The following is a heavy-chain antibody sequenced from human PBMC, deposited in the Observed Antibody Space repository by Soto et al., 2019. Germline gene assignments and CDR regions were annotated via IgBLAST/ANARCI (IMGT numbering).Heavy chain of an antibody. CDR1: GYTFPNYG. Sequence: QVPLVQSGVEVKKPGASVKVSCKASGYTFPNYGINWVRQAPGQGLEWMGWISAYNGNTDYAKKLQGRVTMTTDTSTTTAYMEVTNLRSDATAVYYFARDVITSCGRACYPAYFHHWGHGNLVILPS. D-gene: IGHD2-21*02. V-gene: IGHV1-18*04. CDR3: ARDVITSCGRACYPAYFHH. CDR2: ISAYNGNT. J-gene: IGHJ1*01.